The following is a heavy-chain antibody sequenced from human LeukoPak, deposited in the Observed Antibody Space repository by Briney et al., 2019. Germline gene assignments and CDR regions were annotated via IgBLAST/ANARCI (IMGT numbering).Heavy chain of an antibody. CDR2: ISYDGSNK. D-gene: IGHD3-9*01. CDR1: GFTFSSYA. J-gene: IGHJ4*02. Sequence: GRSLRLSCAASGFTFSSYAMHWVRQAPGKGLEWVAVISYDGSNKYYADSVKGRFTISRDNSRNTLHLQMNSLRAEDTAVYSCAKASLRYFDWFSDYWGQGTLVTVSP. CDR3: AKASLRYFDWFSDY. V-gene: IGHV3-30*18.